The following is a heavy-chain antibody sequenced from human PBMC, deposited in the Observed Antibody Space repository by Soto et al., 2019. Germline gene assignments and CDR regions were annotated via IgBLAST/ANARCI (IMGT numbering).Heavy chain of an antibody. Sequence: SGPTLVNPTQTLTLTCTFSGFSLSTSGVGVGWIRQPPGKALEWLALIYWDDDKRYSTSLKSRLTITKDTSKNQVVLTMTNMDPVDTATYYCAHIRRLLPDYWGQGTLVTSPQ. D-gene: IGHD6-25*01. CDR2: IYWDDDK. V-gene: IGHV2-5*02. CDR1: GFSLSTSGVG. CDR3: AHIRRLLPDY. J-gene: IGHJ4*02.